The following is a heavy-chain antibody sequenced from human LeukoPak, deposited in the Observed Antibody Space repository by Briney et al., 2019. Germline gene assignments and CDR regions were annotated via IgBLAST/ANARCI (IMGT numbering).Heavy chain of an antibody. CDR3: ARDLTYGGKRGYYFDY. Sequence: PGGSLRLSCAASRLTVSDKYMSWVRQAPGKGLEWVSVIYSDGSTYYADSAKGRFTISRDNSKNTLYLQMNSLRAEDTAVYYCARDLTYGGKRGYYFDYWGQGTLVTVSS. D-gene: IGHD4-23*01. J-gene: IGHJ4*02. CDR1: RLTVSDKY. CDR2: IYSDGST. V-gene: IGHV3-66*01.